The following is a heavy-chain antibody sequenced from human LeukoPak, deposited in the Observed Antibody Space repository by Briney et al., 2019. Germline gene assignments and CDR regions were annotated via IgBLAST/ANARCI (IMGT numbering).Heavy chain of an antibody. CDR3: ARRSYGLLYFDY. CDR2: IYYSGST. J-gene: IGHJ4*02. D-gene: IGHD5-18*01. Sequence: SETLSLTCTVSGGSISSSSYYWGWIRQPPGKGLEWIGSIYYSGSTYYNPSLKSRVTISVDTSKNQFSLKLSSGTAADTAVYYCARRSYGLLYFDYWGQGTLVTVSS. V-gene: IGHV4-39*01. CDR1: GGSISSSSYY.